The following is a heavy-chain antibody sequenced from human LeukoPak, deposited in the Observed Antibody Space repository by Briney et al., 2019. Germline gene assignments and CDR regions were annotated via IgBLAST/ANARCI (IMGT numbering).Heavy chain of an antibody. Sequence: GGSLRLSCTVSGFNFGDFAMSWVRQAPGKGLEWVANIKQDGSEKYYVGSVKGRFTISRDNAKNSLYLQMNSLRAEDTALYYCATDGVVTGWGQGTLVTVSA. CDR3: ATDGVVTG. V-gene: IGHV3-7*01. D-gene: IGHD2-8*01. CDR2: IKQDGSEK. CDR1: GFNFGDFA. J-gene: IGHJ4*02.